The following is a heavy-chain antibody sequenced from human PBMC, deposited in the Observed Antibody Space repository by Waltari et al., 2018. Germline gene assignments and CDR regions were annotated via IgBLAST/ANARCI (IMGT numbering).Heavy chain of an antibody. Sequence: QVQLQESGPGLVKPSQTLSLTCTVSGGSISSGSYYWSWIRPPAGKGLEWIGRIYTSGSTNYNPSLKSRVTISVDTSKNQFSLKLSSVTAADTAVHYCARGYGDYSFFDYWGQGTLVTVSS. CDR3: ARGYGDYSFFDY. V-gene: IGHV4-61*02. CDR2: IYTSGST. J-gene: IGHJ4*02. CDR1: GGSISSGSYY. D-gene: IGHD4-17*01.